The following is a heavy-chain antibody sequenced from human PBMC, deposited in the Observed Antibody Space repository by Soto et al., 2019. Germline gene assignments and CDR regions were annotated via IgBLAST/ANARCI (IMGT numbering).Heavy chain of an antibody. CDR3: ATEVMYYDSSGYWTVVGATLDI. D-gene: IGHD3-22*01. J-gene: IGHJ3*02. CDR1: GFTVSNVW. Sequence: EVQLVESGGGLVKPGGSLRLSCAASGFTVSNVWMTWVRQTAGKGLEWVGHIKRKTDGGTKEYAAPVKGRFTISRDDYKHTLYLEMNGLKTEDPAVYYCATEVMYYDSSGYWTVVGATLDIWGQGTRVPVSS. V-gene: IGHV3-15*01. CDR2: IKRKTDGGTK.